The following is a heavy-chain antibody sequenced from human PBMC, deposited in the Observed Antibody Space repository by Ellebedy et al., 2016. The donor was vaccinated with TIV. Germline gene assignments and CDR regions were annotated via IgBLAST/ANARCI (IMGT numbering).Heavy chain of an antibody. V-gene: IGHV4-61*01. CDR2: IYSSGSG. D-gene: IGHD6-19*01. CDR1: DYSISSGYY. CDR3: ARSGGWYTPYDY. Sequence: MPSETLSLTCTVSDYSISSGYYWSWIRQPPGKGLEWIGYIYSSGSGEYNPSLKSRVTMSVDTSRGQFSLRLNSVTAADTAVYYCARSGGWYTPYDYWGQGTLVTVSS. J-gene: IGHJ4*02.